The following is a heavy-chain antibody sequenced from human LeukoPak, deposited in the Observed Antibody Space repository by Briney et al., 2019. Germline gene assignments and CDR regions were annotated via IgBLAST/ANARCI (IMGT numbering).Heavy chain of an antibody. V-gene: IGHV1-69*05. J-gene: IGHJ6*03. Sequence: GASVKVSCKASGGTFSSYAISWVRQAPGQGIEWMGGIIPIFGTANYAQKFQGRVTITTDESTSTAYMELSSLRSEDTAVYYCARDRDYSNYYGAYYYYYMDVWGKGTTVTVSS. CDR1: GGTFSSYA. CDR2: IIPIFGTA. D-gene: IGHD4-11*01. CDR3: ARDRDYSNYYGAYYYYYMDV.